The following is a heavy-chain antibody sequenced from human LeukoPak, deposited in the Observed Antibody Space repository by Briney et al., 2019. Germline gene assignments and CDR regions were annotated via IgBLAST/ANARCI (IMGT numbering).Heavy chain of an antibody. Sequence: SVKVSCQASGGTFSSYAISWVRQAPGQGLEWMGGIMPIFGTANYAQKFQGRVTITADESTSTAYMELSSLRSEDTAVYYCARDRASPRIAAAETWFDPWGQGTLVTVSS. J-gene: IGHJ5*02. V-gene: IGHV1-69*13. CDR2: IMPIFGTA. CDR1: GGTFSSYA. D-gene: IGHD6-13*01. CDR3: ARDRASPRIAAAETWFDP.